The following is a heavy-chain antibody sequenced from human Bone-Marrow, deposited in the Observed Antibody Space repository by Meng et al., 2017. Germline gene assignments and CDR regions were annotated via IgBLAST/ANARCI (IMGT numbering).Heavy chain of an antibody. CDR2: INWNGGST. V-gene: IGHV3-20*04. J-gene: IGHJ4*02. Sequence: GESLKISCAASGFTFDDYGMSWVRQAPGKGLEWVSGINWNGGSTGYADSVKGRFTISRDNAKNSLYLQMNSLRAEDTAVYYCARDPSSSSWYFDYWGQGTLVTVSS. CDR1: GFTFDDYG. D-gene: IGHD6-13*01. CDR3: ARDPSSSSWYFDY.